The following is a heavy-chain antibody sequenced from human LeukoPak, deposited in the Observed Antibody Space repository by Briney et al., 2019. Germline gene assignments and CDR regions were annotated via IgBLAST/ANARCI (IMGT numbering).Heavy chain of an antibody. CDR3: ARGAGSTISNDAFDI. D-gene: IGHD2-15*01. J-gene: IGHJ3*02. V-gene: IGHV4-30-4*07. CDR2: FFYTGST. CDR1: GGSISSGSYS. Sequence: SETLSLTCAVSGGSISSGSYSWTWIRQPPGKGLEWIGYFFYTGSTYYNPSLKSRVTISLDTSKSHFSLKLSSVTAADTAVYYCARGAGSTISNDAFDIWGQGTMVTVSS.